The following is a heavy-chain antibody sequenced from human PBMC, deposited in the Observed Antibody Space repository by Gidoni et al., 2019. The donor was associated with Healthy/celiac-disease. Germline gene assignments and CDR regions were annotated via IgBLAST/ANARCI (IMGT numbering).Heavy chain of an antibody. V-gene: IGHV4-30-2*01. CDR1: GGSISSGGYS. D-gene: IGHD4-17*01. CDR3: AISKDYGLDY. J-gene: IGHJ4*02. CDR2: IYHSGST. Sequence: PSQTLSLTCAVSGGSISSGGYSWIWIRQPPGKGLEWIGYIYHSGSTYYNPSLKSRVTISVDRSKNQFSLKLSSVTAADTAVYYCAISKDYGLDYWGQGTLVTVSS.